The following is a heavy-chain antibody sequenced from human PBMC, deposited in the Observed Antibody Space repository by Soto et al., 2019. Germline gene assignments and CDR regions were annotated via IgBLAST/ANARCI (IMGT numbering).Heavy chain of an antibody. V-gene: IGHV4-59*12. J-gene: IGHJ6*02. CDR2: IYYSGIT. CDR1: GGSISSYY. CDR3: ARAGSSWYPSYYYYGMDV. D-gene: IGHD6-13*01. Sequence: SETLSLTCTVSGGSISSYYWSWIRQPPGKGLEWIGYIYYSGITNYNPSLKSRVTISVDTSKNQFSLKLSSVTAADTAVYYCARAGSSWYPSYYYYGMDVWGQGTTVTVSS.